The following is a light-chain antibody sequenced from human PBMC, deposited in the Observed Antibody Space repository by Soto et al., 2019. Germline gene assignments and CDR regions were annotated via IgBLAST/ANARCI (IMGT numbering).Light chain of an antibody. CDR2: SAS. CDR3: QQYCSSPLT. V-gene: IGKV3-20*01. J-gene: IGKJ4*01. Sequence: EVVLTQSPGTLSLSPGDRATLSCRASQSVSSDYLAWYQQRPGQAPRLLIYSASSRATGFPDRFTGSGSGTDFTLTISRLEPEDFAVYYCQQYCSSPLTFGGGTKVEIK. CDR1: QSVSSDY.